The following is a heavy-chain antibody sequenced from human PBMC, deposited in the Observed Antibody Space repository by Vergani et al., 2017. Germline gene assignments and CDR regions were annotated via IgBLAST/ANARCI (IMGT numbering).Heavy chain of an antibody. CDR2: IYSGGST. Sequence: EVQLVESGGGLVQPGGSLRLSCAASGFTVSSNYMSWVRQAPGKGLEWVSVIYSGGSTYYADSVKGRFTISRDNSKNTLYLQMNSLRAEDTAVYYCAKDRQQLVYYFDYWGQGTLVTVSS. CDR1: GFTVSSNY. J-gene: IGHJ4*02. CDR3: AKDRQQLVYYFDY. D-gene: IGHD6-13*01. V-gene: IGHV3-66*02.